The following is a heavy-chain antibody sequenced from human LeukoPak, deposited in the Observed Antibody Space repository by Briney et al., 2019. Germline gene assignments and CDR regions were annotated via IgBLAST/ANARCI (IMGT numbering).Heavy chain of an antibody. D-gene: IGHD6-19*01. J-gene: IGHJ4*02. CDR2: LSGTGGST. Sequence: GGSLRLSCAASGFTFSNYAMSWVRQAPGKGLEWVSGLSGTGGSTYYADSVKGRLTISRDNSKNTLYLQMNSLRAEDTAIYYCAKEDRSDWCRAPDYWGQGILVTVSS. CDR3: AKEDRSDWCRAPDY. V-gene: IGHV3-23*01. CDR1: GFTFSNYA.